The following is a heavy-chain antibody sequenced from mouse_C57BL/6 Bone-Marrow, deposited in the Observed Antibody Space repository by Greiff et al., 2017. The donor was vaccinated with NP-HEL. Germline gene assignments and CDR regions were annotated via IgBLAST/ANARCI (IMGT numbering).Heavy chain of an antibody. D-gene: IGHD1-1*01. CDR1: GFTFTDYY. CDR2: IRNKANGYTT. CDR3: ARYKDYYGSSPVGWYFDV. Sequence: EVKLMESGGGLVQPGGSLSLSCAASGFTFTDYYMSWVRQPPGQALEWLGFIRNKANGYTTAYSASVKGRFTISRDNSQSILYLQRNALRAEDSATYYCARYKDYYGSSPVGWYFDVWGTGTTVTVSS. J-gene: IGHJ1*03. V-gene: IGHV7-3*01.